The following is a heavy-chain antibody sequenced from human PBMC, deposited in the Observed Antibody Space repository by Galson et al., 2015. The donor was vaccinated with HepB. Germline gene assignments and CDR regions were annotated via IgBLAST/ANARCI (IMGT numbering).Heavy chain of an antibody. CDR2: IYPGDSDT. CDR1: DYSFTSYW. V-gene: IGHV5-51*03. D-gene: IGHD6-19*01. CDR3: ARRRFSSGWYHAFDI. Sequence: QSGAEVKKPGESLKISCECFDYSFTSYWIGWVRQVPGKDLEWVGIIYPGDSDTRYSPSFQGHVTISVDASITTAYIQWSSLKALDTAVYYCARRRFSSGWYHAFDIWGQGTVV. J-gene: IGHJ3*02.